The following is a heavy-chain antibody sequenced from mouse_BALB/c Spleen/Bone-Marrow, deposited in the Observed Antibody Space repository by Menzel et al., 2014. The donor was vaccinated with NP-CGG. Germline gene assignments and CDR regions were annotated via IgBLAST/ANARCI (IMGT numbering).Heavy chain of an antibody. V-gene: IGHV7-3*02. Sequence: EVMLVESGGGLVQPGGSLRLSCTTSGFTFTDSYMSWVRRPPGKALEWLVFIRNKAYDYTTEYSASVKGRFTISRDSSQSILYLQMNTLRPEDSATYYCARFPMDYWGQGTSVTVSS. J-gene: IGHJ4*01. CDR3: ARFPMDY. CDR2: IRNKAYDYTT. CDR1: GFTFTDSY.